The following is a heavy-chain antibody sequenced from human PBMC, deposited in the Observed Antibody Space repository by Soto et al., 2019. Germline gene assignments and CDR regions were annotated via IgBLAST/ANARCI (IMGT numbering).Heavy chain of an antibody. CDR3: ARDRGGGSIFGGHYGMDV. CDR2: ISGSSSST. CDR1: GFIFRDFY. J-gene: IGHJ6*02. D-gene: IGHD3-3*01. Sequence: GGSLRLSCAASGFIFRDFYMSWIRQVPGKGLEWLSKISGSSSSTDYADSVKGRFTISRDNAKNSLYLQMSSLRAEDTAVYYCARDRGGGSIFGGHYGMDVWGQGTTVTVSS. V-gene: IGHV3-11*06.